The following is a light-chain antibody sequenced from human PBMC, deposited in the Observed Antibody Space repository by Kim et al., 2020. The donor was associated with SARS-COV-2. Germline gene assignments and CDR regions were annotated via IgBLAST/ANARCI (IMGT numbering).Light chain of an antibody. CDR2: DNS. J-gene: IGLJ1*01. CDR3: QSYDSSLSGYYV. CDR1: RSNIGAGYD. V-gene: IGLV1-40*01. Sequence: DTISCTGSRSNIGAGYDIHWYQQLPGTAPKLLIYDNSNRPSGVPDRFSGSKSGTSASLAITGLQAEDEADYYCQSYDSSLSGYYVFGTGTKVTVL.